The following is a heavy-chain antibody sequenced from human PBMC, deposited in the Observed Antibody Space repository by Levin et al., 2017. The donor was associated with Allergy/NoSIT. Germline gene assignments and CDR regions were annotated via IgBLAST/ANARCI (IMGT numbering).Heavy chain of an antibody. CDR1: GFTFSSYW. D-gene: IGHD1-26*01. Sequence: GGSLRLSCAASGFTFSSYWMNWVRQAPGKGLEWVANIKQDGSDKYYVDSVKGRFTISRDNAENSLFLQMNSLRAEDTAVYYCARVNSGSYYERDYWGQGTLVTVSS. J-gene: IGHJ4*02. CDR3: ARVNSGSYYERDY. V-gene: IGHV3-7*04. CDR2: IKQDGSDK.